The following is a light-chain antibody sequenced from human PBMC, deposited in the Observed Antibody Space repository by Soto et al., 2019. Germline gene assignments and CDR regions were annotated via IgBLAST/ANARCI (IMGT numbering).Light chain of an antibody. Sequence: DVVMTQSPLSLPVTLGQPASISCRSSQSLIHSDGDTYLNWFQQRPGQSPRRLIYKVSDRDSGVPDRINGSGSGTDFTLKISRGEAEDVGVYYCMQGTHWPWTFGQGTEVEIK. CDR1: QSLIHSDGDTY. CDR3: MQGTHWPWT. V-gene: IGKV2-30*02. CDR2: KVS. J-gene: IGKJ1*01.